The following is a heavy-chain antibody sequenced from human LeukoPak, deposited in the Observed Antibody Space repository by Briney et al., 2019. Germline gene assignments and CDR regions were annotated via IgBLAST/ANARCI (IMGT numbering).Heavy chain of an antibody. Sequence: PSETLSLTXTVSGGSISSGSYYWSWIRQPAGEGLEWIGRIYTSGSTNYNPSLKSRVTISVDTSKNQFSLKLSSVTAADTAVYYCARGAIYYYDSSGYYYYFDYWGQGTLVTVSS. J-gene: IGHJ4*02. CDR3: ARGAIYYYDSSGYYYYFDY. CDR1: GGSISSGSYY. D-gene: IGHD3-22*01. CDR2: IYTSGST. V-gene: IGHV4-61*02.